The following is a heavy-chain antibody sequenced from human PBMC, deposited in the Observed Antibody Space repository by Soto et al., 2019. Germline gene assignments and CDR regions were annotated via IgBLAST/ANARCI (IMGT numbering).Heavy chain of an antibody. J-gene: IGHJ4*02. V-gene: IGHV3-74*03. Sequence: SLILSCAASGFTFSGYWMHRVRQAPGKGLEWVSRIKSDGSSTTYADSVKGRFSISRDNARNTVYLQMDSLRVEDTAVYYCGRNAIFVRGVPDEYWGQGTPVTVSS. CDR3: GRNAIFVRGVPDEY. CDR2: IKSDGSST. CDR1: GFTFSGYW. D-gene: IGHD3-10*02.